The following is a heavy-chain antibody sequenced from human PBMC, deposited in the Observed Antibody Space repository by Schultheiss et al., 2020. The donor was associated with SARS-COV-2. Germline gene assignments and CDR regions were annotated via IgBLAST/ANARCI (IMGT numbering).Heavy chain of an antibody. J-gene: IGHJ4*02. Sequence: GGSLRLSCAASGFTFSSYDMHWVRQATGKGLEWVSRVNSDGSTTTYADSVKGRFTMSRDNAKNTLYLQMNSLRAEDTAVYYCAKVPDYWGQGTLVTVSS. CDR1: GFTFSSYD. CDR3: AKVPDY. CDR2: VNSDGSTT. V-gene: IGHV3-74*01.